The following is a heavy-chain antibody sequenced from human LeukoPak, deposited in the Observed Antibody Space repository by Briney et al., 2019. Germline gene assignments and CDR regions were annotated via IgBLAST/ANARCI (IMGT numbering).Heavy chain of an antibody. D-gene: IGHD5-12*01. Sequence: PGGSLRLSCAASGFTFSNAWMSWVRQAPGKGLEWVGRIKSKTDGGTTDYAAPVKGRFTISRDDSKNTLYLQMNSLKTEDTALYYCAKADSPYDWGENYFDYWGQGTLVTVSS. CDR1: GFTFSNAW. CDR2: IKSKTDGGTT. CDR3: AKADSPYDWGENYFDY. J-gene: IGHJ4*02. V-gene: IGHV3-15*01.